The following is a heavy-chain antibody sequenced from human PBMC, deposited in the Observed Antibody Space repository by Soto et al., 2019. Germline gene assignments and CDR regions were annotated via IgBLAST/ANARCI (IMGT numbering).Heavy chain of an antibody. CDR1: GYTFTSYG. Sequence: ASVKVSCKASGYTFTSYGISWVRQAPGQGLEWMGWISAYNGNTNYAQKLQGRVTMTTDTSTSTAYMELRSLRSDDTAVYYCARDWWYYDSSGRSVFVDYWGQGTLVTVSS. CDR2: ISAYNGNT. D-gene: IGHD3-22*01. V-gene: IGHV1-18*01. CDR3: ARDWWYYDSSGRSVFVDY. J-gene: IGHJ4*02.